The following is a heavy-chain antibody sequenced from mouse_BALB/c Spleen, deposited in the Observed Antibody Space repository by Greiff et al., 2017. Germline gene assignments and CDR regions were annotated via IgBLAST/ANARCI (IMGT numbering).Heavy chain of an antibody. D-gene: IGHD1-1*01. Sequence: EVQGVESGGGLVQPGGSMKLSCAASGFTFSNYWMNWVRQSPEKGLEWVAEIRLKSNNYATHYAESVKGRFTISRDDSKSSVYLQMNNLRAEDTGIYYCTSPSDGGSSPAWFAYWGQGTLVTVSA. V-gene: IGHV6-6*02. CDR2: IRLKSNNYAT. CDR3: TSPSDGGSSPAWFAY. J-gene: IGHJ3*01. CDR1: GFTFSNYW.